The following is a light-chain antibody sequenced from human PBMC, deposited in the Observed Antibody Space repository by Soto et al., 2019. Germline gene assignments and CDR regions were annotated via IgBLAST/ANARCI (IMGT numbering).Light chain of an antibody. CDR1: QSVSSRY. J-gene: IGKJ2*01. V-gene: IGKV3-20*01. Sequence: EVVLTQSPGTLSLSPGERATLSCRASQSVSSRYFAWYQQKPGQAPRLLIYGASSRATGIPDRFSGSGSGTDFTLTISRLEPEDFAVFYCQQYGSSPYTFGQGTKLEI. CDR3: QQYGSSPYT. CDR2: GAS.